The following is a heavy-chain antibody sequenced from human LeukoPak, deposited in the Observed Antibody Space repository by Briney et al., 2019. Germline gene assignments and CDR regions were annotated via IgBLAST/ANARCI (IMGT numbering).Heavy chain of an antibody. J-gene: IGHJ3*02. D-gene: IGHD3-22*01. V-gene: IGHV3-23*01. Sequence: GGSLRLSCAASGFTFSSYAMSWVRQAPGKGLEWVSAISGSGGSTYYADSVKGRFTISRDNSKNTPYLQMNSLRAEDTAVYYCAKENNYYDSSGYYLGAFDIWGQGTMVTVSS. CDR1: GFTFSSYA. CDR3: AKENNYYDSSGYYLGAFDI. CDR2: ISGSGGST.